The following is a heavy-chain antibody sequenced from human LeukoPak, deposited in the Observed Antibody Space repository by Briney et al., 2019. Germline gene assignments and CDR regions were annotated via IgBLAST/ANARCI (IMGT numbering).Heavy chain of an antibody. D-gene: IGHD2-8*02. CDR2: ISHSGRT. Sequence: PSETLSLTCAVSGFSINTSYFWGWIRQPPGKGLEWIGTISHSGRTFYNPSLRTRVTISLDTSKNLFSLNLTSVTAADTAVYYCARQEERFLVRFFDYWGQGTLVTVSS. CDR3: ARQEERFLVRFFDY. V-gene: IGHV4-38-2*01. CDR1: GFSINTSYF. J-gene: IGHJ4*02.